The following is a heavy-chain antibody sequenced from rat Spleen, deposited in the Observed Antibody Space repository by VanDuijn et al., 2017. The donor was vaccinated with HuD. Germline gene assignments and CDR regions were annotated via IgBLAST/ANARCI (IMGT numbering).Heavy chain of an antibody. V-gene: IGHV2-45*01. J-gene: IGHJ1*01. Sequence: QVQLKESGPGLVQPSQTLSLTCTVSGFSLTDYSVNWVRQPPGKGLEWVGAMWSGGTTDYNSALKSRLNISRDTSKKQVFLKMNSLQSEDTTTYYCARGRIGHWYFDFWGPGTMVTVSS. CDR1: GFSLTDYS. D-gene: IGHD1-6*01. CDR2: MWSGGTT. CDR3: ARGRIGHWYFDF.